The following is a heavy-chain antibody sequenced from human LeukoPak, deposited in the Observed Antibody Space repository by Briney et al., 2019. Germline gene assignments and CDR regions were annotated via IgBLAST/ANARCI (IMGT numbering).Heavy chain of an antibody. D-gene: IGHD3-3*01. CDR2: ISGSGGST. J-gene: IGHJ4*02. V-gene: IGHV3-23*01. CDR1: GFTFSSYA. CDR3: AKSGIFGVVPELYFGY. Sequence: GGSLRLSCAASGFTFSSYAMSWVRQAPGKGLEWGAAISGSGGSTYYADSVKGRFTIYRDNSKNTLYLQMTSLRAEDRAVYYCAKSGIFGVVPELYFGYWGQGPLATVSS.